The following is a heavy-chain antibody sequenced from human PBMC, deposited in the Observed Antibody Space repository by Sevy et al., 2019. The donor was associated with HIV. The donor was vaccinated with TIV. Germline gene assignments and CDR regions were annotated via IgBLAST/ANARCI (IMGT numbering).Heavy chain of an antibody. V-gene: IGHV3-23*01. Sequence: GGSLRLSCAASGFTFSSYAMSWVRQAPGKGLEWVSAISGSGISTYYADSVKGRFTISRDNSKNTLYLQMNNLIAEDTAVFYCAKGIGYSGYETDYWGQGTLVTVSS. J-gene: IGHJ4*02. D-gene: IGHD5-12*01. CDR1: GFTFSSYA. CDR2: ISGSGIST. CDR3: AKGIGYSGYETDY.